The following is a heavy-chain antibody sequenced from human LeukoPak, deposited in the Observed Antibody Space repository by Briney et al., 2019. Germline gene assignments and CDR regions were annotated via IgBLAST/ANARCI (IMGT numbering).Heavy chain of an antibody. CDR2: ISWNSGSI. CDR1: GFTFDDYA. V-gene: IGHV3-9*01. CDR3: AKDTHYYYYGMDV. J-gene: IGHJ6*02. Sequence: PGGSLRLSCAASGFTFDDYAMHWVRQAPGKGLGWVSGISWNSGSIGYADSVKGRFTISRDNAKNSLYLQMNSLRAEDTALYYCAKDTHYYYYGMDVWGQGTTVTVSS.